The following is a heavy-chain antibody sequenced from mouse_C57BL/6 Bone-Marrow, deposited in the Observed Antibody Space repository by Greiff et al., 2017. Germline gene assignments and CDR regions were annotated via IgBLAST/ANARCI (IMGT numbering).Heavy chain of an antibody. CDR3: AREARELWFAY. CDR2: IDPSDSYT. Sequence: QVQLQQPGAELVMPGASVKLSCKASGYTFTSYWMHWVKQRPEQGLEWIGEIDPSDSYTNYNQKFKGKSTLTVDKSSSTAYMQLSSLTSEDSAVYYCAREARELWFAYWGQGTLVTVSA. V-gene: IGHV1-69*01. CDR1: GYTFTSYW. J-gene: IGHJ3*01.